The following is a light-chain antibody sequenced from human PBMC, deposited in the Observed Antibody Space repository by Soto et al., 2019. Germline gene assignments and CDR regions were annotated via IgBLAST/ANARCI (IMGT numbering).Light chain of an antibody. Sequence: QSVLTQPASVSGSPGQSITISCTGTSSDVGSYSLVSWYQQRPGKVPQLIIYEVTKRPSGVSNRFSGSKSANTASLTISGLQAEDEAEYYCSSYTNINTRACVFGTGTKVTVL. J-gene: IGLJ1*01. V-gene: IGLV2-14*02. CDR2: EVT. CDR3: SSYTNINTRACV. CDR1: SSDVGSYSL.